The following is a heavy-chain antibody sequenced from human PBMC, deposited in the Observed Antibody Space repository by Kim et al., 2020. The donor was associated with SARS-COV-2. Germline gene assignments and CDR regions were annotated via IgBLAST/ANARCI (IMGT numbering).Heavy chain of an antibody. D-gene: IGHD6-13*01. CDR3: ARRTLAAAYFDY. Sequence: SETLSLTCTVSGGSISSSSYYWGWIRQPPGKGLEWIGSIYYSGSTYYNPSLKSRVTISVDTSKNQFSLKLSSVTAADTAVYYCARRTLAAAYFDYWGQGTLVTVSS. CDR1: GGSISSSSYY. CDR2: IYYSGST. J-gene: IGHJ4*02. V-gene: IGHV4-39*01.